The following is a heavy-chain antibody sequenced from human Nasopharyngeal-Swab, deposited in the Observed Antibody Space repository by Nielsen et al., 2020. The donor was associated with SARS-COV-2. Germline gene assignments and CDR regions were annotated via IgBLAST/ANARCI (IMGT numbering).Heavy chain of an antibody. D-gene: IGHD3-22*01. J-gene: IGHJ3*02. CDR2: IWYDGSNK. Sequence: GSLRLHCAASGCIFSTYAMHWVRQAPGTGLEWVTFIWYDGSNKEYADAVKGRFTISRDNSKNTVFLQMNSLRVEDTAVYYCATDATGSGFALDTWGQGTMITVLS. V-gene: IGHV3-30*02. CDR3: ATDATGSGFALDT. CDR1: GCIFSTYA.